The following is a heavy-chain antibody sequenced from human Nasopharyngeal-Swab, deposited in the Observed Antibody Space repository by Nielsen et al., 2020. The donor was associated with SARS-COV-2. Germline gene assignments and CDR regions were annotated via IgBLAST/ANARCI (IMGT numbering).Heavy chain of an antibody. CDR2: ISSDESTT. D-gene: IGHD1-1*01. V-gene: IGHV3-74*01. J-gene: IGHJ4*02. Sequence: GGSLRLSCAASGFTFSSYWMHWVRQPPGKGLVWVSGISSDESTTTYADSVKGRFTISRDNTKNTLYLQMNSLRAEGTAVYYCARDSPWQELDYWGQGTLVTVSS. CDR3: ARDSPWQELDY. CDR1: GFTFSSYW.